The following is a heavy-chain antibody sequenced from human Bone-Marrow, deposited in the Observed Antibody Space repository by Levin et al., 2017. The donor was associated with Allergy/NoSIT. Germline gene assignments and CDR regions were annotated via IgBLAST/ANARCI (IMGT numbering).Heavy chain of an antibody. CDR1: GFTFSSYW. J-gene: IGHJ4*02. Sequence: GESLKISCAASGFTFSSYWMSWVRQAPGKGLEWVANIKQDGSEKYYVDSVKGRFTISRDNAKNSLYLQMNSLRAEDTAVYYCASGYSSSWIDWGQGTLVTVSS. CDR3: ASGYSSSWID. D-gene: IGHD6-13*01. V-gene: IGHV3-7*01. CDR2: IKQDGSEK.